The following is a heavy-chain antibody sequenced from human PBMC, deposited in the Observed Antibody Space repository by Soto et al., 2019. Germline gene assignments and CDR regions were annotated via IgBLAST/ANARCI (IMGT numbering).Heavy chain of an antibody. V-gene: IGHV3-23*01. CDR3: AKDSADDYDILTGYYTYSSGWYAADY. CDR2: ISGSGGST. D-gene: IGHD3-9*01. J-gene: IGHJ4*02. Sequence: EVQLLESGGGLVQPGGSLRLSCAASGFTFSSYAMSWVRQAPGKGLEWVSAISGSGGSTYYADSVKGRFTISRDNSKNTLYLQMNSLRAEDTAVYYCAKDSADDYDILTGYYTYSSGWYAADYWGQGTLVTVSS. CDR1: GFTFSSYA.